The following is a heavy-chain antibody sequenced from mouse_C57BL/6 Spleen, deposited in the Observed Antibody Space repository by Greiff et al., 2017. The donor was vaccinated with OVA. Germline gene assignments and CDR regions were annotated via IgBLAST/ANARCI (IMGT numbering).Heavy chain of an antibody. CDR2: IDPETGGT. J-gene: IGHJ4*01. V-gene: IGHV1-15*01. Sequence: QVQLKQSGAELVRPGASVTLSCKASGYTFTDYEMHWVKQTPVHGLEWIGAIDPETGGTAYNQKFKGKAILTADKSSSTAYMELRSLISEDSAVYYCTINYYGDAMDYWGQGTSVTVSS. CDR3: TINYYGDAMDY. D-gene: IGHD1-1*01. CDR1: GYTFTDYE.